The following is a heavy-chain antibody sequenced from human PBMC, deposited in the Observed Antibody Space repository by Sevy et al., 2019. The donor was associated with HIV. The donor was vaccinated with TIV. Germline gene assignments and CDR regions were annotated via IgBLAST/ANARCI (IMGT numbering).Heavy chain of an antibody. CDR2: INSGSGAI. D-gene: IGHD3-16*02. CDR3: VRTVSGTFRYDDY. J-gene: IGHJ4*02. V-gene: IGHV3-48*01. CDR1: GFMFNSYS. Sequence: GGSLRLSCAASGFMFNSYSMNWVRQAPGTGLEWLSYINSGSGAISYADSVKGRFTISRDNAKNSLYLQMNSLRAEDTAVYYCVRTVSGTFRYDDYWGQGTLVSVSS.